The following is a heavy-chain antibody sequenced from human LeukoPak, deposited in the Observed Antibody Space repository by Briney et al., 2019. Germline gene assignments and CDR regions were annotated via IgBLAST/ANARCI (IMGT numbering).Heavy chain of an antibody. CDR3: AKVQQQLTYYDAFDI. D-gene: IGHD6-13*01. CDR1: GFTFSSYE. V-gene: IGHV3-48*03. J-gene: IGHJ3*02. CDR2: ISSSGSTI. Sequence: GGSLRLSCAASGFTFSSYEMNWVRQAPGKGLEWVSYISSSGSTIYYADSVKGRFTISRDNAKNSLYLQMNSLRAEDTASYYCAKVQQQLTYYDAFDIWGQGTMVTVSS.